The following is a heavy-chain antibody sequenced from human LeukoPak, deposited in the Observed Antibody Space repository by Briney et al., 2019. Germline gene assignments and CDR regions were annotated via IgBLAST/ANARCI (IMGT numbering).Heavy chain of an antibody. V-gene: IGHV4-61*02. D-gene: IGHD6-13*01. Sequence: SETLSLTCTVSGGSISSGSYYWSWIRQPAGKGLEWIGRIYTSGSTNSNPSLKSRVTISVDTSKNQFSLKLSSVTAADTAVYYCASVDSSSWYYFDYWGQGTPVTVSS. CDR3: ASVDSSSWYYFDY. CDR2: IYTSGST. CDR1: GGSISSGSYY. J-gene: IGHJ4*02.